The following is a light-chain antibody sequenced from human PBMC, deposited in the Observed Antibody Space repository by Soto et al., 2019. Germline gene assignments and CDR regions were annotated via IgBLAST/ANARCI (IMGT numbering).Light chain of an antibody. CDR2: DNT. V-gene: IGLV1-51*01. J-gene: IGLJ2*01. CDR1: SSNIENNY. Sequence: QSVLTQPPSXXXXXXXXXXXXCSGSSSNIENNYVSWYQQLPGAAPKLLIYDNTERPSGIPDRFSGSKSGTSATLGITGLQTGDEGNYYCGTWDGSLSAGVFGGGTKVTVL. CDR3: GTWDGSLSAGV.